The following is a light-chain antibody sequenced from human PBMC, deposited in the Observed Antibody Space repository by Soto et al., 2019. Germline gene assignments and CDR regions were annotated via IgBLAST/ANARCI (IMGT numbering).Light chain of an antibody. CDR3: QQYGNSPT. CDR2: GAS. V-gene: IGKV3-20*01. CDR1: QSLSSSY. Sequence: EIVLTQSPGTLSLSPGERATLSCRASQSLSSSYLAWYQQKPGQAPRLIIYGASSRATGIPDRFSGSGSGTDFTLTVSRLEPEDFAVYYCQQYGNSPTFGQGTKVDI. J-gene: IGKJ1*01.